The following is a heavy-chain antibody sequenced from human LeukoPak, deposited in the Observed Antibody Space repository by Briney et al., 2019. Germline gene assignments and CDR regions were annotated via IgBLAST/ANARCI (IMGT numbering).Heavy chain of an antibody. J-gene: IGHJ4*02. Sequence: SETLSLTCTVSGGSITSYFWSWIRQPAGKGLEWIGRISTIGITNYNPPLKSRVTMSIDTSKKQFSLKLSSLTAADTAVYFCARAALGATHFDYWGQGTLVTVSS. CDR3: ARAALGATHFDY. CDR1: GGSITSYF. V-gene: IGHV4-4*07. D-gene: IGHD1-26*01. CDR2: ISTIGIT.